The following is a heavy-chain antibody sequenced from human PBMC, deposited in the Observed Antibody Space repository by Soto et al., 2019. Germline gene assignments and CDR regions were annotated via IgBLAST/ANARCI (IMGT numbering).Heavy chain of an antibody. Sequence: EVQLVQSGAEVKKPGESLKISCKGSGYSFTSYWIGWVRQMPGKGLEWMGIIYPGDSDTRYSPSFQGQVTISADKSISTAYLQWSSLKASDTAMYYCASSGLRYCSGGSCNWFDPWGQGTLVTVSS. CDR2: IYPGDSDT. D-gene: IGHD2-15*01. CDR1: GYSFTSYW. J-gene: IGHJ5*02. CDR3: ASSGLRYCSGGSCNWFDP. V-gene: IGHV5-51*03.